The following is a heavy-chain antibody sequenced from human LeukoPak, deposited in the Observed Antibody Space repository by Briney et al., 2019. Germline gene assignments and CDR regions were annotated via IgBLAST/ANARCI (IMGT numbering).Heavy chain of an antibody. CDR3: ARALGYCSSTSCHHRSLRYYYMDV. V-gene: IGHV3-33*01. Sequence: GRSLRLSCAASGFTFSSYGMHWVRQAPGKGLEWVAFIRYDGSNKYYADSVKGRFTISRDNAKNSLYLQMNSLRAEDTAVYYCARALGYCSSTSCHHRSLRYYYMDVWGKGTTVTVSS. J-gene: IGHJ6*03. CDR1: GFTFSSYG. CDR2: IRYDGSNK. D-gene: IGHD2-2*01.